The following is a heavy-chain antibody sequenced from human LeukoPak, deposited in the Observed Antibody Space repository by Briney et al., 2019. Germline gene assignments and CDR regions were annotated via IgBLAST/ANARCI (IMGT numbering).Heavy chain of an antibody. CDR3: ARGQGATVPQMGKNWFDP. Sequence: SETLSLTCAVYIDSFTNYYWNWIRQTPGKGLEWIGEVNDSGGTNINPSLRSRVILSVDTSKNQFSLKLISVTAADTAVYYCARGQGATVPQMGKNWFDPWGQGTLGNGSS. CDR1: IDSFTNYY. V-gene: IGHV4-34*01. CDR2: VNDSGGT. J-gene: IGHJ5*02. D-gene: IGHD2-8*01.